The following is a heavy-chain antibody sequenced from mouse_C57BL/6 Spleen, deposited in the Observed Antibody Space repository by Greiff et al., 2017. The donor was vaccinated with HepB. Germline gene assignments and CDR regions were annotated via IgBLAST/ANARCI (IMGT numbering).Heavy chain of an antibody. Sequence: VQLQQPGAELVKPGASVKLSCKASGYTFTSYWMQWVKQRPGQGLEWIGVIDPSDSYTNYNQKFKGKATLTVDTSSSTAYMQLSSLTSEDSAVYYCARVLREYYFDYWGEGTTLTVSS. V-gene: IGHV1-50*01. J-gene: IGHJ2*01. D-gene: IGHD1-1*01. CDR1: GYTFTSYW. CDR2: IDPSDSYT. CDR3: ARVLREYYFDY.